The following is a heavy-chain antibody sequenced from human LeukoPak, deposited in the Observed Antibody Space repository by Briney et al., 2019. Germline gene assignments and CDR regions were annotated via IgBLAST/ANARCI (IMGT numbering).Heavy chain of an antibody. CDR1: GYTFTGYY. V-gene: IGHV1-2*02. CDR2: INPNSGGT. J-gene: IGHJ4*02. Sequence: ASVKVSCKASGYTFTGYYMHWVRQAPGQGLEWMGWINPNSGGTNYAQKFQGRVTMTRDTSISTAYMELSSLRSEDTAVYYCARRTGYSSGWGFRFDYWGQGTLVTVSS. D-gene: IGHD6-19*01. CDR3: ARRTGYSSGWGFRFDY.